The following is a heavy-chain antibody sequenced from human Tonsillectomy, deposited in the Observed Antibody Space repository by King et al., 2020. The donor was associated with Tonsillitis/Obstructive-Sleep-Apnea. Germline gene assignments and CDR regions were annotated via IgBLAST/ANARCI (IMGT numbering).Heavy chain of an antibody. CDR2: IIPIFGTA. Sequence: QLVQSGAEVKKPGSSVKVSCKASGVTFSSYAISWVRQAPGQGLEWMGGIIPIFGTANYAQKFQGRVTTTADEPTSTAYMELSSLRSEDTAVYYCARGKVSGEYPPMDVWGKGTTVTVSS. J-gene: IGHJ6*03. D-gene: IGHD2-2*01. CDR1: GVTFSSYA. CDR3: ARGKVSGEYPPMDV. V-gene: IGHV1-69*01.